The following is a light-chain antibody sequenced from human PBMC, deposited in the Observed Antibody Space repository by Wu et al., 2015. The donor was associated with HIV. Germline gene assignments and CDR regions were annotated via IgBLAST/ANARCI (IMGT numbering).Light chain of an antibody. V-gene: IGKV3-15*01. CDR2: GAS. Sequence: IVMTQSPGTLSVSPGERATLTCRASQSVSRNLAWYQQKPGQAPRLLMYGASTRATGIPARFSGSGSGTEFTLTISSVQSEDFAVYYCQQYNDWSGWTFGQGTKVEI. CDR1: QSVSRN. J-gene: IGKJ1*01. CDR3: QQYNDWSGWT.